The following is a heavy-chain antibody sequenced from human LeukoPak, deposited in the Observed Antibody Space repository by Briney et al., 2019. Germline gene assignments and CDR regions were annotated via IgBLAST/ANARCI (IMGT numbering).Heavy chain of an antibody. J-gene: IGHJ6*02. CDR3: AKDQAHGIEVFWGLDV. CDR2: ISYDGSNK. D-gene: IGHD1-14*01. Sequence: AGGSLRLSCAASGFTFSSNSMNWVRQAPGKGLEWVAVISYDGSNKYYADSVKGRFTISRDNSKNTLYLQMNSLRAEDTAVYNCAKDQAHGIEVFWGLDVWGQGTTVTVSS. V-gene: IGHV3-30*18. CDR1: GFTFSSNS.